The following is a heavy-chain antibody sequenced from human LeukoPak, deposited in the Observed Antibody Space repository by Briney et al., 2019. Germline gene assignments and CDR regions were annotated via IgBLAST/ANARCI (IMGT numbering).Heavy chain of an antibody. Sequence: PGGSLRLSCAASGFTFSTYWMNWYRQAPGKGLEWVGNINQDASEINYVDSVRDRFTISRDNAKNSLHLQMNSLRAEDTAVYYCATDRDNSDWQKRFDSWGQGTLVT. V-gene: IGHV3-7*01. CDR1: GFTFSTYW. CDR3: ATDRDNSDWQKRFDS. CDR2: INQDASEI. J-gene: IGHJ4*02. D-gene: IGHD2-21*02.